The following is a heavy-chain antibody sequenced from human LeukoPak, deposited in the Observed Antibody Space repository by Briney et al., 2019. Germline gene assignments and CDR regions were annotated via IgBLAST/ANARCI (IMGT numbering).Heavy chain of an antibody. CDR1: GFTFSDYS. Sequence: PGGSLRLSCAASGFTFSDYSMSWIRQAPGKGLEWLSYISSSGSTKYYADSVRDRLTISRDNAKNSLSLQMNSLRAEDTAVYYCAREVYYGSGSLPGWFDPWGQGTLVTVSS. D-gene: IGHD3-10*01. V-gene: IGHV3-11*01. CDR3: AREVYYGSGSLPGWFDP. J-gene: IGHJ5*02. CDR2: ISSSGSTK.